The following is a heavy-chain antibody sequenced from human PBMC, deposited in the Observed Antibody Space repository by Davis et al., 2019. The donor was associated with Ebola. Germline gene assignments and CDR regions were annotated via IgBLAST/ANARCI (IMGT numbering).Heavy chain of an antibody. V-gene: IGHV1-2*04. CDR2: INPNSGGT. Sequence: AASVKVSCKASGYTFTSYAMHWVRQAPGQGLEWMGWINPNSGGTNYAQKFQGWVTMTRDTSISTAYMELSRLRSDDTAVYYCARVGVPAAYGMDVWGQGTTVTVSS. D-gene: IGHD2-2*01. CDR1: GYTFTSYA. J-gene: IGHJ6*02. CDR3: ARVGVPAAYGMDV.